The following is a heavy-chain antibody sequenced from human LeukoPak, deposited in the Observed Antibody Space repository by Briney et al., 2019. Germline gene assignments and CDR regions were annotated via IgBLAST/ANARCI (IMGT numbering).Heavy chain of an antibody. V-gene: IGHV3-23*01. J-gene: IGHJ4*02. CDR1: GFTFTSFA. D-gene: IGHD1-1*01. CDR2: ISRSGVAT. CDR3: ARLPRTEMTY. Sequence: GGTLRLSCAASGFTFTSFAMSWVRQAPGKGLEWVSTISRSGVATYYANSVKGRFTISRDNSKNTVYLQMNSLRAEDTAVYYCARLPRTEMTYWGQGTVVTVSS.